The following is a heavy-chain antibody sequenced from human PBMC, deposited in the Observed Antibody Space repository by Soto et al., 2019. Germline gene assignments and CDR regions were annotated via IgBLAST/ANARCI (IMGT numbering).Heavy chain of an antibody. J-gene: IGHJ4*02. CDR1: GGTFSSYA. CDR2: IIPIFGTA. D-gene: IGHD3-22*01. Sequence: QVQLVQSGAEVKKPGSSVKVSYKASGGTFSSYAISWVRQAPGQGLEWMGGIIPIFGTANYAQKFQGRVTITADESTSTAYMERSSLRSEDTAVYYCAREGASGSHIGYWGQGTLVTVSS. V-gene: IGHV1-69*01. CDR3: AREGASGSHIGY.